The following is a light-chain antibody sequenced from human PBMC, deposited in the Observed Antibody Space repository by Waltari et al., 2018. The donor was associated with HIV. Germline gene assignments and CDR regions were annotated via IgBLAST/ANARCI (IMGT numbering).Light chain of an antibody. Sequence: QSVLTQPPSVSGAPGQRVTISRTGSSSNIGAGYDVHWYQQLPGTAPKLLIYGNSNRPSGVPDRFSGSKSGTSASLAITGLQAEDEADYYCQSYDSSLSARYVFGTGTKVTVL. CDR2: GNS. V-gene: IGLV1-40*01. J-gene: IGLJ1*01. CDR3: QSYDSSLSARYV. CDR1: SSNIGAGYD.